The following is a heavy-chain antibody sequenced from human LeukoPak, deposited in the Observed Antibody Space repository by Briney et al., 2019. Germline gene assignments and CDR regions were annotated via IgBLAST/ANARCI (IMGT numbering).Heavy chain of an antibody. CDR3: AKDLKGYCSSTSCYTGIDY. V-gene: IGHV3-30*02. J-gene: IGHJ4*02. D-gene: IGHD2-2*02. CDR2: IRYDGSNK. Sequence: PGGSLRLSCAASGFTFSSYGMHWVRQAPGTGLEWVAFIRYDGSNKYYADSVKGRFTISRDNSKNTLYLQMNSLRAEDTAVYYCAKDLKGYCSSTSCYTGIDYWGQGTLVTVSS. CDR1: GFTFSSYG.